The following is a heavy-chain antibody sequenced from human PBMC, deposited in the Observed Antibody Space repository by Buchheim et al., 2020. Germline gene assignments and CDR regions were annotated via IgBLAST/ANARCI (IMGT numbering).Heavy chain of an antibody. Sequence: QVQLVESGGGVVQPGRSLRLSCAASGFTFSSYGMHWVRQAPGKGLEWVAVISYDGSNKYYADSVKGRFTISRDNSKNTLSLQMNSLRAEDTAVYYCAKAHVVDTAMALDYWGQGTL. CDR1: GFTFSSYG. D-gene: IGHD5-18*01. CDR3: AKAHVVDTAMALDY. V-gene: IGHV3-30*18. J-gene: IGHJ4*02. CDR2: ISYDGSNK.